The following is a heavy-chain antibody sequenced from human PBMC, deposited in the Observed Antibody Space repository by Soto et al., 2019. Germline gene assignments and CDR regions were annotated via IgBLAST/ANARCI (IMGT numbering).Heavy chain of an antibody. Sequence: SETLSLTCAVYGGSFSGYYWSWIRQPPGKGLEWIGKINHSGSTNYNPSLKSRVTISGDTTKNQFSLKLSSVTAADTAVYYCARGDITAAAGSDAFDIWGQGTMVTVSS. V-gene: IGHV4-34*01. CDR2: INHSGST. CDR3: ARGDITAAAGSDAFDI. J-gene: IGHJ3*02. CDR1: GGSFSGYY. D-gene: IGHD6-13*01.